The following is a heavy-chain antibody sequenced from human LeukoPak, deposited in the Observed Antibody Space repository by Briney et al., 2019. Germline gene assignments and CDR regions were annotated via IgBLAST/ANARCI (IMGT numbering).Heavy chain of an antibody. J-gene: IGHJ1*01. Sequence: PGGSLRLSCAASGFTFASYGMSWVRQAPGKGLEWVSVITTNGGRTSYADSVEGRFTISRDNPRNTLYMQMNSLRDEDTAVYYCAIMHGYYDGTGYWVQWGQGTLVTVSS. V-gene: IGHV3-23*01. CDR3: AIMHGYYDGTGYWVQ. D-gene: IGHD3-22*01. CDR2: ITTNGGRT. CDR1: GFTFASYG.